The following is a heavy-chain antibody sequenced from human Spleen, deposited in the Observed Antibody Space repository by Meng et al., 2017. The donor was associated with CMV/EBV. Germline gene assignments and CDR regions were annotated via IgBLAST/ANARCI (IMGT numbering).Heavy chain of an antibody. V-gene: IGHV4-59*01. CDR2: VYYSGTT. CDR3: AREGGTTGFDY. CDR1: GGSISGYF. Sequence: SETLSLTCTVSGGSISGYFWSWIRQPPGKGLEWIGYVYYSGTTNYNPSLQSRVTISVDTSKNQFSLKLTSVTAADTAVYYCAREGGTTGFDYWGQGTLVTVSS. D-gene: IGHD1-1*01. J-gene: IGHJ4*02.